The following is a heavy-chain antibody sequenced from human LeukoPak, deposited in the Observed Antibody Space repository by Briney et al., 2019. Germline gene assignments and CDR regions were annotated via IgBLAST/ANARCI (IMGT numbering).Heavy chain of an antibody. CDR1: GGSFSGYY. D-gene: IGHD3-22*01. J-gene: IGHJ4*02. CDR3: ARHGKWDYDSSGSLGY. CDR2: INHSGST. V-gene: IGHV4-34*01. Sequence: SETLSLTCAVYGGSFSGYYWSWIRQPPGKGLEWIGEINHSGSTNYNPSLKSRVTISVDTSKNQFSLKLSSVTAADTAVYYCARHGKWDYDSSGSLGYWGQGTLVTVSS.